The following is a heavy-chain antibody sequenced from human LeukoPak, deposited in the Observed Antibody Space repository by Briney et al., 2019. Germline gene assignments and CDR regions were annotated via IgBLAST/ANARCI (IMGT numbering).Heavy chain of an antibody. CDR1: GFTFSNAW. CDR2: IKSKTDGGTT. CDR3: TTDGEYCSSTSCAAFDY. D-gene: IGHD2-2*01. Sequence: GGSLRLSCAASGFTFSNAWMSWVRQAPGKGLEWVGRIKSKTDGGTTDYAAPVKGRFTISRDDSKNTLYLQMNSLKTEDTAVYYCTTDGEYCSSTSCAAFDYWAREPWSPSPQ. V-gene: IGHV3-15*01. J-gene: IGHJ4*02.